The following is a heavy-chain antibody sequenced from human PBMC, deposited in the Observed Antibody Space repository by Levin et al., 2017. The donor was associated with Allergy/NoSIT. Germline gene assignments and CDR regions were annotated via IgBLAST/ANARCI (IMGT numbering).Heavy chain of an antibody. Sequence: PGGSLRLSCAASGFTFDDYAMHWVRQAPGKGLEWVSGISWNSGSIGYADSVKGRFTISRDNAKNSLYLQMNSLRAEDTALYYCAKDRYPRWQQLFDYWGQGTLVTVSS. V-gene: IGHV3-9*01. D-gene: IGHD6-13*01. J-gene: IGHJ4*02. CDR3: AKDRYPRWQQLFDY. CDR2: ISWNSGSI. CDR1: GFTFDDYA.